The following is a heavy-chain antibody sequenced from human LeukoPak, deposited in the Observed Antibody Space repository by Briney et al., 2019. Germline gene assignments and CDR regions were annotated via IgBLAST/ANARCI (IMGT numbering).Heavy chain of an antibody. CDR1: GFTFSSYA. CDR2: ISYDGSNK. V-gene: IGHV3-30-3*01. J-gene: IGHJ4*02. CDR3: AKDRGVVILDY. D-gene: IGHD3-3*01. Sequence: GRSLRLSCAASGFTFSSYAMHWVRQAPGKGLEWVAVISYDGSNKYYADSVKGRFTISRDNSKNTLYLQMNSLRAEDTAVYYCAKDRGVVILDYWGQGTLVTVSS.